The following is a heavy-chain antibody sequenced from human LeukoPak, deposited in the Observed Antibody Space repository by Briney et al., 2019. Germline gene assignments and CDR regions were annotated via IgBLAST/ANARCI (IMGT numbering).Heavy chain of an antibody. V-gene: IGHV3-43D*03. CDR1: GFNFDVSA. Sequence: GGSLRLSCAASGFNFDVSAMHWVRQVPGKGLEWVSLITWNGASTYYADSVKGRFTISRDNSKNTLYLQMNSLRAEDTAVYYCAKRANTYYYDSSGPFHAFDIWGQGTMVTVSS. J-gene: IGHJ3*02. CDR2: ITWNGAST. D-gene: IGHD3-22*01. CDR3: AKRANTYYYDSSGPFHAFDI.